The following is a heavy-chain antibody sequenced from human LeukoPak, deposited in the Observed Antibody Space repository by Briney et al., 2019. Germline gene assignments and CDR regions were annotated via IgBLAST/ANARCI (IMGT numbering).Heavy chain of an antibody. CDR1: GFTFSSYA. CDR3: ARGVSLRWGYMDV. J-gene: IGHJ6*03. V-gene: IGHV3-64*01. Sequence: GGSLRLSCAASGFTFSSYAMHWVRQAPGKGLEYVSAISSNGGSTYYANSVKGRFTISRDNSKNTLYLQMGSLRAEDMAVYYCARGVSLRWGYMDVWGKGTTVTVSS. CDR2: ISSNGGST. D-gene: IGHD4-23*01.